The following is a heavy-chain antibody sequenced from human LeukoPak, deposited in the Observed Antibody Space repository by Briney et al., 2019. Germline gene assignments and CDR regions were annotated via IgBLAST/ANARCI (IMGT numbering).Heavy chain of an antibody. Sequence: PGGSLRLSCAASGFTFSTYSMNWVRQAPGKGLEWVSYISSSSSTIYYADSVKGRFTISRDNTENSLYLQMNSLRAEDTAVYYCARSENLEYWGQGTLVTVSS. D-gene: IGHD1-14*01. CDR1: GFTFSTYS. J-gene: IGHJ4*02. V-gene: IGHV3-48*04. CDR3: ARSENLEY. CDR2: ISSSSSTI.